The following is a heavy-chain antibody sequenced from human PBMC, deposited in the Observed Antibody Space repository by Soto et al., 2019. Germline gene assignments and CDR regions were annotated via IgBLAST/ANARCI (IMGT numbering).Heavy chain of an antibody. J-gene: IGHJ4*02. Sequence: SETLSLTCAVSGGSMRSGDYSWSWIRQPPGKGLEWIGYIYYSGNTYYNPSLKSRVTISVDRSKNQFSLKLSSVTAAETAVYYCARGAGNHYGSGSLFDYWGQGILVTVPQ. CDR1: GGSMRSGDYS. CDR2: IYYSGNT. CDR3: ARGAGNHYGSGSLFDY. D-gene: IGHD3-10*01. V-gene: IGHV4-30-2*01.